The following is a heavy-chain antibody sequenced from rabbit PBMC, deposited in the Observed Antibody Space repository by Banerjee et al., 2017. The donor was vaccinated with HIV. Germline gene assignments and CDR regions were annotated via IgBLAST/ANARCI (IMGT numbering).Heavy chain of an antibody. D-gene: IGHD4-2*01. CDR1: GFTFSSSYY. J-gene: IGHJ4*01. V-gene: IGHV1S40*01. Sequence: QSLEESGGDLVKPGASLTLTCTASGFTFSSSYYMCWVRQAPGKGLEWIACITAGSSGSAYYASWAKGRFTISKTSSTVTLQMTSLTAADTATYFCARDADGSKPDYFNLWGQGTLVTVS. CDR3: ARDADGSKPDYFNL. CDR2: ITAGSSGSA.